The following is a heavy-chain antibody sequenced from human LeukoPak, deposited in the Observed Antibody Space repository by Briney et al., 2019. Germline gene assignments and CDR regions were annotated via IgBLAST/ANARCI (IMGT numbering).Heavy chain of an antibody. V-gene: IGHV4-4*02. Sequence: PSGTLSLTCAVSGGSTSSSNWWSWVRQPPGKGLEWIGEIYHSGSTNYNPSLKSRVTISVDKSKNQFSLKLSSVTAADTAVYYCARLKYSSSWPRTLGGYFDYWGQGTLVTVSS. CDR1: GGSTSSSNW. CDR3: ARLKYSSSWPRTLGGYFDY. J-gene: IGHJ4*02. D-gene: IGHD6-13*01. CDR2: IYHSGST.